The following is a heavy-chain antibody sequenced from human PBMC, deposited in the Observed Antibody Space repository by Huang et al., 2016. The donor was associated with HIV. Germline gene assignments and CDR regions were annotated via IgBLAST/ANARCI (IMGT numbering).Heavy chain of an antibody. CDR3: AHIGRLGNYYMDV. D-gene: IGHD7-27*01. J-gene: IGHJ6*03. CDR1: GFSLNHKGVG. CDR2: IYWDDDK. Sequence: QITLKESGPTVIKPTQTLTLTCSFSGFSLNHKGVGVGWIRQPPGKALEWLVLIYWDDDKRVNPSLKNRITSTKDTSKNQVVFTMTNLDPMDTGTYYCAHIGRLGNYYMDVWGNGTTVTVSS. V-gene: IGHV2-5*02.